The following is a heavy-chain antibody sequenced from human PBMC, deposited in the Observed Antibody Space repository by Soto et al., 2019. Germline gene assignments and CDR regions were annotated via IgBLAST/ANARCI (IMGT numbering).Heavy chain of an antibody. V-gene: IGHV5-51*01. CDR2: IYPGDSDT. CDR3: ARRAKSKPGNYGMDV. D-gene: IGHD4-4*01. Sequence: PGESLKISCKGSGYSFTSYWIGWVRQMPGKGLEWMGIIYPGDSDTRYSPSFQGQVTISADKSISTAYLQWSSLKASDTAMYYCARRAKSKPGNYGMDVWGQGTTVTVSS. CDR1: GYSFTSYW. J-gene: IGHJ6*02.